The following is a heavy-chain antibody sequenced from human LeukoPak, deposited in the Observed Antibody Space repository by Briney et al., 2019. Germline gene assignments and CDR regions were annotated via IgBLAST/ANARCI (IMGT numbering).Heavy chain of an antibody. CDR3: ARDRYSSSWYGDV. CDR2: ISSSGSTI. V-gene: IGHV3-11*01. J-gene: IGHJ6*02. D-gene: IGHD6-13*01. Sequence: GGSLRLSCAASGFTFSDYYMSWLRQAPGKGREGVSYISSSGSTIYYADSVKVRFTISRDNAKNSLYLQMNSLRAEDTAVYYCARDRYSSSWYGDVWGQGTTVTVSS. CDR1: GFTFSDYY.